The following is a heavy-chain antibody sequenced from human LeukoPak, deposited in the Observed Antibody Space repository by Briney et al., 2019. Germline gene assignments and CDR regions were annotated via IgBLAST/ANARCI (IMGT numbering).Heavy chain of an antibody. CDR1: GFTFSNYG. V-gene: IGHV3-30*03. D-gene: IGHD1-20*01. Sequence: GGSLRLSCAASGFTFSNYGMHWVRQAPGKGLEWVAFISNDGSHKLYADSVKGRFTISRDNSKNTVLLQMNSLRAEDTVVYYCARRGHGSNNWSVADYWGQGTLVTVSS. CDR2: ISNDGSHK. J-gene: IGHJ4*02. CDR3: ARRGHGSNNWSVADY.